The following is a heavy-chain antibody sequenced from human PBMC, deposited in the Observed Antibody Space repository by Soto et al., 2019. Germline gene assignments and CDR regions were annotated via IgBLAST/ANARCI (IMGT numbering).Heavy chain of an antibody. D-gene: IGHD4-17*01. V-gene: IGHV3-23*01. CDR2: IIGTGGST. Sequence: GGSRRLSCVASGGTFSRYAMSGGRQAPGKGLEWVSAIIGTGGSTYYADSVKGRFTISRDNSKNTLYLQMNSLRAEDTAVFYCAKAPVPDYGAYGSCVFQNWGQGTLVTVS. J-gene: IGHJ1*01. CDR1: GGTFSRYA. CDR3: AKAPVPDYGAYGSCVFQN.